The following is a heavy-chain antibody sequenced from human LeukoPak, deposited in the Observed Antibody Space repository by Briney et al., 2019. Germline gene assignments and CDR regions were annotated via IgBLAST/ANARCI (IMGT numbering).Heavy chain of an antibody. J-gene: IGHJ6*03. CDR3: ARQPDYYYYSMDV. CDR2: INPNSGGT. Sequence: GASVKVSCKASGYTFTGYYMHWVRQAPGQGLEWMGWINPNSGGTNYAQKFQGRVTMTRDTSISTAYMELSRLRSDDTAVYYCARQPDYYYYSMDVWGKGTTVILSS. D-gene: IGHD1-14*01. CDR1: GYTFTGYY. V-gene: IGHV1-2*02.